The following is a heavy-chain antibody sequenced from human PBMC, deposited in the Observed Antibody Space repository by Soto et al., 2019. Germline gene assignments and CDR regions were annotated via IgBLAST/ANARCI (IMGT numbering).Heavy chain of an antibody. J-gene: IGHJ5*02. CDR3: ARETNNGNLLRGSDT. CDR2: ISGSGGST. CDR1: GFTFSAYA. Sequence: GGSLRLSCAASGFTFSAYAMSWVRQAPGKGLEWVSTISGSGGSTYYADSVKGRFTISRDNSKNTLYLQMNSLRAEDTAVYYCARETNNGNLLRGSDTWGRGTLVTVSS. D-gene: IGHD4-17*01. V-gene: IGHV3-23*01.